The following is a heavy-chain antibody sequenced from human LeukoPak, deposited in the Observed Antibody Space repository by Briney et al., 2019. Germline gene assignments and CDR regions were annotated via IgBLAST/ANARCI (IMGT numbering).Heavy chain of an antibody. CDR3: ARDPGCSSTSCYGGAYFDY. J-gene: IGHJ4*02. Sequence: SVKVSCKASGGTFSSYAISWVRQAPGQGLEWMGGIIPIFGTANYAQKFQGRVTITTDESTSTAYMELSSLRSEDTAVYYCARDPGCSSTSCYGGAYFDYWGQGTLVTVSS. CDR1: GGTFSSYA. D-gene: IGHD2-2*01. V-gene: IGHV1-69*05. CDR2: IIPIFGTA.